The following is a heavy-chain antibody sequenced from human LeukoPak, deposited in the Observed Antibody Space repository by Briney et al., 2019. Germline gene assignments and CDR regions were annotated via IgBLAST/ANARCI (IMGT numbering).Heavy chain of an antibody. V-gene: IGHV3-23*01. CDR1: GFTFSSYA. CDR3: AKAPGTTVTRGFDY. D-gene: IGHD4-17*01. Sequence: GGSLRLSCAASGFTFSSYAVCWVRQAPGKGLEWVSAISGSGNSTFYANSVKGRFTISRDISKNTLYLQMNSLRAEDTAVYYCAKAPGTTVTRGFDYWGQGTLVTVSS. J-gene: IGHJ4*02. CDR2: ISGSGNST.